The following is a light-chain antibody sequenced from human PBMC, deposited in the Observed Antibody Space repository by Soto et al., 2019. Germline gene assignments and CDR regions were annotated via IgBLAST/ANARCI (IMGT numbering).Light chain of an antibody. V-gene: IGLV3-10*01. CDR3: YSTDSSGNHSWV. CDR1: ALPKKY. Sequence: SYELTQPPSVSVSPGQTARITCSGDALPKKYAYWYQQKSGQAPVLVIYEDSKRPSGIPERFSASSSGTMATLTISGAQVDDEADYYCYSTDSSGNHSWVFGGGTKLTVL. CDR2: EDS. J-gene: IGLJ2*01.